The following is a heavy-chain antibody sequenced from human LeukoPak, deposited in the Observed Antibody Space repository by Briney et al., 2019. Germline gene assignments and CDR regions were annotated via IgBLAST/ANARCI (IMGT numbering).Heavy chain of an antibody. D-gene: IGHD6-19*01. Sequence: PSETLSLTCTVSGGSISSPSYYWAWIRQPPGEGLEWIGSIYSSGGTYYNPSLRSRVTMSVDTSRNQFSLKLSSVTAADTAVYYCASGIAVAGTGGYFDYWGQGTLVTVSS. CDR2: IYSSGGT. CDR3: ASGIAVAGTGGYFDY. CDR1: GGSISSPSYY. V-gene: IGHV4-39*07. J-gene: IGHJ4*02.